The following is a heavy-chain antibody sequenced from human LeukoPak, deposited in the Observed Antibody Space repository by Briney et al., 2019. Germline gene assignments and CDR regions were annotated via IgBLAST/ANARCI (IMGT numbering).Heavy chain of an antibody. D-gene: IGHD3-22*01. CDR1: GYTFTGYY. J-gene: IGHJ3*02. Sequence: ASVKVSCKASGYTFTGYYMHWVRQAPGQGLEWMGWINPNSGGTNYAQKFQGRVTMTRDTSISTAYMELSRLRSDDTAVYYCAREYYDSSGYYYKIDAFDIWGQGTMVTVSS. CDR2: INPNSGGT. V-gene: IGHV1-2*02. CDR3: AREYYDSSGYYYKIDAFDI.